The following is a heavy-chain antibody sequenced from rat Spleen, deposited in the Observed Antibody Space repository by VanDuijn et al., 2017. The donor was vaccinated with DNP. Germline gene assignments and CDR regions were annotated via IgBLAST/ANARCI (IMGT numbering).Heavy chain of an antibody. J-gene: IGHJ2*01. CDR1: GFIFSDHN. V-gene: IGHV5-7*01. D-gene: IGHD1-1*01. Sequence: EVQLVESGGASVQPGRSLKLSCAASGFIFSDHNMAWVRQAPKKGLEWVATISYDGSRTYYRDSVKGRFSLSRDHAKSTLYLQMDSLRSEDTATYYCARQRWYYSGEGMDYWGQGVMVTVSS. CDR3: ARQRWYYSGEGMDY. CDR2: ISYDGSRT.